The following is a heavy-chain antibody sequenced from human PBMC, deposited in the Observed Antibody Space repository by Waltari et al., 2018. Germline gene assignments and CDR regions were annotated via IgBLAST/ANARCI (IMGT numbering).Heavy chain of an antibody. CDR2: IYHSGST. V-gene: IGHV4-38-2*01. J-gene: IGHJ6*04. Sequence: QVQLQESGPGLVKPSETLSLTCAVSGYSISRGYYWGWIRQPPGQGLEWIGSIYHSGSTYYNPSLKSRVTISVDTSKNQFSLKLSSVTAADTAVYYCARQGPRMVYAFAMDVWGKGTTVTVSS. CDR1: GYSISRGYY. D-gene: IGHD2-8*01. CDR3: ARQGPRMVYAFAMDV.